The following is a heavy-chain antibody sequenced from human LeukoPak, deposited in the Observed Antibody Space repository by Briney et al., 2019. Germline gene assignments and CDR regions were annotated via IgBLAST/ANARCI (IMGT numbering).Heavy chain of an antibody. D-gene: IGHD3-22*01. J-gene: IGHJ4*02. V-gene: IGHV3-30*02. Sequence: GGPLRLXYAASGFPFSSYGMQWVRQAPGKGLEEVAFIRYDGSNKYYVDSVKGRFTISRDNSKNTLYLQMNSLRAEDTAVYYCAKDAGAGYYDSSGYGPLDYWGQGTLVTVSS. CDR2: IRYDGSNK. CDR1: GFPFSSYG. CDR3: AKDAGAGYYDSSGYGPLDY.